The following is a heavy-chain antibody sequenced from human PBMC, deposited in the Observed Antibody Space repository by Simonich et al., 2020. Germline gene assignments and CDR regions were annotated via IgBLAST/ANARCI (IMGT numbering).Heavy chain of an antibody. Sequence: QVQLVQSGAEVKKPGASVKVSCKASGYTFTGYYMHWVRQAPGQGLEWMGWINPNSGGTNDAQKFQGRATMTRNTSISTAYMELSRLRSDDTAVYYCARDRAARYYYYYYMDVWGKGTTVTVSS. CDR3: ARDRAARYYYYYYMDV. CDR1: GYTFTGYY. V-gene: IGHV1-2*02. J-gene: IGHJ6*03. D-gene: IGHD6-6*01. CDR2: INPNSGGT.